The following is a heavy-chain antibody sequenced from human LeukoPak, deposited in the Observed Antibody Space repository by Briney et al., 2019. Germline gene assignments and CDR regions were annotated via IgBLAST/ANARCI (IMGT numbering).Heavy chain of an antibody. J-gene: IGHJ5*02. CDR1: GFTFSSYG. CDR3: AKDLHCSGGSCYPGNWFDP. CDR2: ISYDGSNK. D-gene: IGHD2-15*01. Sequence: GRSLRLSCAASGFTFSSYGMHWVRQAPGKGLEWVAVISYDGSNKYYADSVKGRFTISRGNSKNTLYLQMNSLRAEDTAVYYCAKDLHCSGGSCYPGNWFDPWGQGTLVTVSS. V-gene: IGHV3-30*18.